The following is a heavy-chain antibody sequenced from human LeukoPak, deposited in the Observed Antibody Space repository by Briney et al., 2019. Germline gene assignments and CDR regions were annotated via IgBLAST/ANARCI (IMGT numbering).Heavy chain of an antibody. J-gene: IGHJ6*02. CDR1: GYTFTSYG. D-gene: IGHD2-2*01. CDR3: ARWLYIVAVPAASSVQLLSYYYYGMDV. V-gene: IGHV1-18*01. Sequence: ASVKVSCKASGYTFTSYGISWVRQAPGQGLEWMGWISAYNGNTNYAQKLQGRVTMTTDTSTSTAYMELRSLRSDDTAVYYCARWLYIVAVPAASSVQLLSYYYYGMDVWGQGTTVTVSS. CDR2: ISAYNGNT.